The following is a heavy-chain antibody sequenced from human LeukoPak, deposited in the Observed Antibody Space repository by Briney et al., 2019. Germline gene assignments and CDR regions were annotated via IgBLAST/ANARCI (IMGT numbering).Heavy chain of an antibody. V-gene: IGHV3-21*04. CDR1: GITFSDFT. D-gene: IGHD1-26*01. Sequence: PGGSLRLSCAASGITFSDFTMNWVRQAPGKGLEWVSSIRGSSSYIYYADSVKGRFTISRDSSKNTLYLQMNSLRAEDTAVYYCARAGKWTSYYYYYGMDVWGQGTTVTVS. J-gene: IGHJ6*02. CDR2: IRGSSSYI. CDR3: ARAGKWTSYYYYYGMDV.